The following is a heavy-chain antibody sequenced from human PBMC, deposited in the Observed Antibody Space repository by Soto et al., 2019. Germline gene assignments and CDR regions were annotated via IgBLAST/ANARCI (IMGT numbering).Heavy chain of an antibody. J-gene: IGHJ4*02. CDR2: ILTDASRK. CDR1: GFSFSTYG. Sequence: GGSLRLFCEASGFSFSTYGMHWFRQAPGRGLEWVAVILTDASRKYYADSVKGRFTISRDNSENTAFLEMNSLRVEDTATYYGARHRAHGDYGQFDSWGQGTLVTVSS. D-gene: IGHD4-17*01. CDR3: ARHRAHGDYGQFDS. V-gene: IGHV3-33*08.